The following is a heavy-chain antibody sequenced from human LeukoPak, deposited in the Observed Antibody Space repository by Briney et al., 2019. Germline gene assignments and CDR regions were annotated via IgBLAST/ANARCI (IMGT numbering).Heavy chain of an antibody. J-gene: IGHJ5*02. V-gene: IGHV3-11*03. CDR3: ARGEGNWFHP. D-gene: IGHD1-26*01. Sequence: GGSLRLSCAASGFTFSDYYMSWIRQAPGKGLEWVSYISSSSSYTNYADSVKGRLTISRDNAKNSLYLQMNSLTADDTAGYYCARGEGNWFHPWGQGTLVTVSS. CDR1: GFTFSDYY. CDR2: ISSSSSYT.